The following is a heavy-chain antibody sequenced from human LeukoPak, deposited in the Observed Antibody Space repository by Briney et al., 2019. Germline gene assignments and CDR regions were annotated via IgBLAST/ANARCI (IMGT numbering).Heavy chain of an antibody. CDR1: GSSFTSYW. J-gene: IGHJ3*02. CDR2: IYPGDFDT. V-gene: IGHV5-51*01. CDR3: ARLRAANLHHDAFDI. Sequence: GESLKFSCKGSGSSFTSYWIGWVRQMPGKGLKWMEIIYPGDFDTRYSPSFQGQVPISADKSISTAYLQWSSLKASDTAMYYCARLRAANLHHDAFDIWGQGTMVTVSS. D-gene: IGHD1-14*01.